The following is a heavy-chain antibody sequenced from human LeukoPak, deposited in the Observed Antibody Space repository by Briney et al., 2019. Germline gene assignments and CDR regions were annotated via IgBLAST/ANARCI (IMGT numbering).Heavy chain of an antibody. CDR1: GYTFTSYY. J-gene: IGHJ4*02. CDR3: ARYKLGYCSGGSCHDFDY. Sequence: ASVKVSRKASGYTFTSYYMHWVRQAPGQGLEWMGIINPSGGSTSYAQKFQGRVTMTRDMSTSTAYMELRSLRSDDTAVYYCARYKLGYCSGGSCHDFDYWGQGTLVTVSS. D-gene: IGHD2-15*01. CDR2: INPSGGST. V-gene: IGHV1-46*01.